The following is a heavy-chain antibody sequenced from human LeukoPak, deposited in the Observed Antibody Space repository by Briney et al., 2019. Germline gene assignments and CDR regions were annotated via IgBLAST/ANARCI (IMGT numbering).Heavy chain of an antibody. D-gene: IGHD6-19*01. Sequence: SVKVSCKACGGTFSSYTITWVRQAPGQGLEWMGGIIPIFGTANYAQKFQGRVTITADESTSKAYMELSSLRSEDTAVYYCARAGSSGWDYYFDYWGQGTLVTVS. CDR1: GGTFSSYT. J-gene: IGHJ4*02. V-gene: IGHV1-69*01. CDR3: ARAGSSGWDYYFDY. CDR2: IIPIFGTA.